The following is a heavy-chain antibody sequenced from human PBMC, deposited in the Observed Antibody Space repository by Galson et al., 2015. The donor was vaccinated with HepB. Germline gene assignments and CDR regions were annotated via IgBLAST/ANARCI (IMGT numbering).Heavy chain of an antibody. CDR1: GFTFGSYA. J-gene: IGHJ4*02. CDR2: ISDNGGGT. CDR3: ARGGGRIVAALRFDY. Sequence: SLRLSCAASGFTFGSYAMSWVRQAPGKGLEWVSGISDNGGGTYSSGSVKGRFTISRDNSKNTLYLQMSSLRVEDTAVYYCARGGGRIVAALRFDYWGQGTLVTVSS. V-gene: IGHV3-23*01. D-gene: IGHD6-13*01.